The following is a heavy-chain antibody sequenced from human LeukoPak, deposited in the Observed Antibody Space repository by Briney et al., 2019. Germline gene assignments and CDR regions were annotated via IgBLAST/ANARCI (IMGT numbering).Heavy chain of an antibody. CDR1: GFTLSSYS. D-gene: IGHD2-21*02. CDR3: AREVRGIVVVTAIFDY. Sequence: PGGSLRLSCAASGFTLSSYSMNWVRQAPGKGLEWVSSISSSSSYIYYADSVKGRFTISRDNAKNSLYLQMNSLRAEDTAVYYCAREVRGIVVVTAIFDYWGQGTLVTVSS. J-gene: IGHJ4*02. CDR2: ISSSSSYI. V-gene: IGHV3-21*01.